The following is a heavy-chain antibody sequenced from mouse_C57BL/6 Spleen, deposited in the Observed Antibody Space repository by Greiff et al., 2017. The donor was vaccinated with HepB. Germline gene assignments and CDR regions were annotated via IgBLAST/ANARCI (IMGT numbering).Heavy chain of an antibody. Sequence: EVKLMESGEGLVKPGGSLKLSCAASGFTFSSYAMSWVRQTPEKRLEWVAYISSGGDYIYYADTVKGRFTISRDNARNTLYLQMSSLKSEDTAMYYCTRDRGYGNYWYFDVWGTGTTVTVSS. CDR2: ISSGGDYI. D-gene: IGHD2-10*02. CDR3: TRDRGYGNYWYFDV. CDR1: GFTFSSYA. J-gene: IGHJ1*03. V-gene: IGHV5-9-1*02.